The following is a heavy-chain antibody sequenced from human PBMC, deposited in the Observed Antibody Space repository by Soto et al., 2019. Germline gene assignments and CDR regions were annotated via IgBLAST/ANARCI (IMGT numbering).Heavy chain of an antibody. CDR1: GFSFSTHG. Sequence: GGSLRLSCAAAGFSFSTHGMHWIRQTPAKGLEWVAVIWFDGSKKYYEDSVTGRFTISRDNSRSALYLEMDSLRVEDTGVYYCARSSGLGIDFWGQGTLVTVSS. CDR3: ARSSGLGIDF. CDR2: IWFDGSKK. D-gene: IGHD6-19*01. J-gene: IGHJ4*02. V-gene: IGHV3-33*01.